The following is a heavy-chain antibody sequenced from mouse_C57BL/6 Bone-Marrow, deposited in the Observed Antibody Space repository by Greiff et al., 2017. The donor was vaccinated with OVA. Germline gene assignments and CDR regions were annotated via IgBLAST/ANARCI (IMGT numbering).Heavy chain of an antibody. CDR2: ISSGGSYT. D-gene: IGHD2-2*01. CDR3: ARMVTPFAY. J-gene: IGHJ3*01. CDR1: GFTFSSYG. Sequence: EVMLVESGGDLVKPGGSLKLSCAASGFTFSSYGMSWVRQTPDKRLEWVATISSGGSYTYYPDNVKGRFTISRDNAKNTLYLQMSSLKSEDTAMYYCARMVTPFAYWGQGTLVTVSA. V-gene: IGHV5-6*01.